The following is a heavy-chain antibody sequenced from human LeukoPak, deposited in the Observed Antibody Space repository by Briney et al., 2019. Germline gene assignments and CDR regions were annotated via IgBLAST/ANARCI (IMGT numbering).Heavy chain of an antibody. J-gene: IGHJ6*03. Sequence: SETLSLTCTVSSGSISSGSYYWSWIRQPAGKGLEWIGRMYTSESTNYNPSLKSRVTISVDTSKNQFSLKLSSVTAADTAVYYCARGASSSSAIGYYYYYMDVWGKGTTVTVSS. CDR3: ARGASSSSAIGYYYYYMDV. D-gene: IGHD6-6*01. CDR1: SGSISSGSYY. V-gene: IGHV4-61*02. CDR2: MYTSEST.